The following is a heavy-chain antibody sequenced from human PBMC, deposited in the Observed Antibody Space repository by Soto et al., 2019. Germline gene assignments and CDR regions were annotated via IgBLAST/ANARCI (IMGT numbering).Heavy chain of an antibody. Sequence: PSQTLSLTCAISGDSVSSNSAAWNWIRQSPSRGLEWLGRTYYRSKWYNDYAVSVKSRITINPDTSKNQFSLQLNSVTPEDTAVYYCARDFGFGIAAAGYFDYWGQGTLVTVSS. CDR2: TYYRSKWYN. J-gene: IGHJ4*02. CDR1: GDSVSSNSAA. D-gene: IGHD6-13*01. V-gene: IGHV6-1*01. CDR3: ARDFGFGIAAAGYFDY.